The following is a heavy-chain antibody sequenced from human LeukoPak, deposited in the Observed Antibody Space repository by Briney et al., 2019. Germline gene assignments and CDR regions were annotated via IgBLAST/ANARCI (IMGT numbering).Heavy chain of an antibody. D-gene: IGHD2-8*02. V-gene: IGHV3-30*18. J-gene: IGHJ6*02. CDR1: GFTFGIYG. Sequence: PGGSLRLSCAASGFTFGIYGMHWVRQAPGKGLEWLAAMSHDGGNKFYADSVKGQFTISRDNSQSTLYLQMNRLRAEDTAVYYCAKEESGAAYAMDVWGQGTTVIVSS. CDR3: AKEESGAAYAMDV. CDR2: MSHDGGNK.